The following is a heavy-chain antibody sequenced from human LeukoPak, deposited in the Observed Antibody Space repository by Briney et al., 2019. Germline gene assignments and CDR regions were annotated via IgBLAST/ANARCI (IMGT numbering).Heavy chain of an antibody. Sequence: GRSLRLSCAASGFTFSSYAMHWVRQAPGKGPEWVAVVSYDGSNKYYADSVKDRFTISRDNSKNTLYLQMNSLRAEDTAVYYCARGPSGYHNTGGQGTLVTVSS. J-gene: IGHJ4*02. V-gene: IGHV3-30*03. CDR2: VSYDGSNK. D-gene: IGHD5-12*01. CDR1: GFTFSSYA. CDR3: ARGPSGYHNT.